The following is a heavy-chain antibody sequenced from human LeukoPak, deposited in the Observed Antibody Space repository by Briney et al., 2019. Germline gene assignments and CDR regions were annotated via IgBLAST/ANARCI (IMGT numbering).Heavy chain of an antibody. J-gene: IGHJ1*01. Sequence: PGGSLRLSCAASGFTFSSYSMNWVRQAPGKGLEWVSSISSSSSTIYYADSVKGRFTISRDNAKNSLYLQMNSLRAEDTAVYYCARDISSSWYGEYFQHWGQGTLVTVSS. CDR3: ARDISSSWYGEYFQH. CDR2: ISSSSSTI. V-gene: IGHV3-48*04. CDR1: GFTFSSYS. D-gene: IGHD6-13*01.